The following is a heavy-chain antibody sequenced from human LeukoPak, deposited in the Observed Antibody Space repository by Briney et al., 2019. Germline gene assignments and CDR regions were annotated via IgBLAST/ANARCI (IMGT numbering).Heavy chain of an antibody. D-gene: IGHD3-3*01. V-gene: IGHV4-4*07. Sequence: SETLSFTCSVSGVSINDHYWTWVRQPAGRGLEWIGHIYISGSTDYNPSLKSRVTLSVDMSKNQFSLRLTSVTAADTAVYYCAREYDFWTGRDSSKGWLDPWGPGILVAVSS. CDR2: IYISGST. J-gene: IGHJ5*02. CDR3: AREYDFWTGRDSSKGWLDP. CDR1: GVSINDHY.